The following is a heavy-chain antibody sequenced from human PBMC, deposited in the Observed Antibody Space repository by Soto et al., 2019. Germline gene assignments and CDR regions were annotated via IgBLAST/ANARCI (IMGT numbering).Heavy chain of an antibody. D-gene: IGHD2-15*01. Sequence: QVQLQESGPGLVKPSQTLSLTCTVSGGSISSGDYYWSWIRQPPGKGLEWIGYIYYSGSTYSNPSLKSRVTISVDTSKNQFSLKLSSVTAADTAVYYCAGFDKVVLNAFDIWGQGTMVTVSS. V-gene: IGHV4-30-4*01. CDR2: IYYSGST. CDR1: GGSISSGDYY. J-gene: IGHJ3*02. CDR3: AGFDKVVLNAFDI.